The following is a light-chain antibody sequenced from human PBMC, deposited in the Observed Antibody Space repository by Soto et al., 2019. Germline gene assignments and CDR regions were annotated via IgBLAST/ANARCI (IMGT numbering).Light chain of an antibody. CDR1: QSISSW. CDR2: DAS. Sequence: KVYQSASALSASIGDRVTITCRASQSISSWLAWYQQKPGKAPKLLIYDASSLESGVPSRFSGNRSGTEFTLTISSLQPDDFATYYCQQYNSYSWTFAQGTKVAIK. V-gene: IGKV1-5*01. J-gene: IGKJ1*01. CDR3: QQYNSYSWT.